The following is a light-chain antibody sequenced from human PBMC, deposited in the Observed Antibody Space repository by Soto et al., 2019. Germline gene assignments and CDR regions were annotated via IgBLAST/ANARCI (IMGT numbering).Light chain of an antibody. CDR1: TGAVTNGHY. CDR3: LLSYNGPYV. J-gene: IGLJ1*01. V-gene: IGLV7-46*01. Sequence: QAVVTQEPSLTVSPGGTVTLTCGSSTGAVTNGHYPYWFQQKPGQAPMTLSYDTTNRHSWTPARFSGSLRGGKAALTLSGAQPEDEAEYYCLLSYNGPYVFGTGTKVTVL. CDR2: DTT.